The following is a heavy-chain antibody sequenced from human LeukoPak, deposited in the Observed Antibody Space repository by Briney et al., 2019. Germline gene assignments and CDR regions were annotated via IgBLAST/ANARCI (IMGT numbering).Heavy chain of an antibody. V-gene: IGHV4-4*09. D-gene: IGHD3-22*01. Sequence: SETLSLTCTVSGGSISSYYWSWIRQPPGKGLEWIGYIYTSGSTNYNPSLKSRVTISVDTSKIQFSLRLSSVTAADTAVYYCARASYDSSVGSTYYFDYWGQGTLVTVSS. J-gene: IGHJ4*02. CDR2: IYTSGST. CDR1: GGSISSYY. CDR3: ARASYDSSVGSTYYFDY.